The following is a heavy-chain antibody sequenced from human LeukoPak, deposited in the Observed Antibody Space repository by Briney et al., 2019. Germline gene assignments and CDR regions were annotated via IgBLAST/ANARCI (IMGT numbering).Heavy chain of an antibody. V-gene: IGHV4-59*01. D-gene: IGHD3-22*01. CDR2: IYYSGST. J-gene: IGHJ4*02. Sequence: KTSETLSLTCTVSGGSISSYYWSWIQQPPGKGLEWIGYIYYSGSTNYNPSLKSRVTISVDTSKNQFSLKLSSVTAADTAVYYCASGYGYDSSGYYYDYWGQGTLVTVSS. CDR1: GGSISSYY. CDR3: ASGYGYDSSGYYYDY.